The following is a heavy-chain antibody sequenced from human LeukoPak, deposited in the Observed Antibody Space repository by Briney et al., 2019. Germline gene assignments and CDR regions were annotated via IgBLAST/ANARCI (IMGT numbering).Heavy chain of an antibody. CDR1: GYSFTRYW. CDR3: LRYLSYYGSSDQFGY. J-gene: IGHJ4*02. V-gene: IGHV5-51*01. CDR2: IYPGDSDT. Sequence: GESLKISCQGSGYSFTRYWLGWVRQMPGKGLGWMGIIYPGDSDTRYSPSFHAQVTISPDTSIRTGYLQWCSRSPSHTDIFQCLRYLSYYGSSDQFGYWGQGTLVTVSS. D-gene: IGHD3-22*01.